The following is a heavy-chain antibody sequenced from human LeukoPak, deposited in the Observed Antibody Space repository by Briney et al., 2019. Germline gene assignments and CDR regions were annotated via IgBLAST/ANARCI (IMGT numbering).Heavy chain of an antibody. CDR1: GFTFSSYA. D-gene: IGHD5-12*01. J-gene: IGHJ3*02. CDR3: ARGIPGYSGYGDAFDI. Sequence: GGSLRLSCAASGFTFSSYAMHWVRQAPGKGLEWVAVISYDGSNKYYADSVRGRFTISRDNYKNTLYLQMNSLRAEDTAVYYCARGIPGYSGYGDAFDIWGQGTMVTVSS. V-gene: IGHV3-30*04. CDR2: ISYDGSNK.